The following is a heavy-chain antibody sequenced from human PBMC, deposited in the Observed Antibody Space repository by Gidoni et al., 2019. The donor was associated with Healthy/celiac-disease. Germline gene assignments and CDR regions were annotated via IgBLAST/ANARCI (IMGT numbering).Heavy chain of an antibody. CDR1: GFSLSNARMG. Sequence: QVTLKESGPVLVKPTEPLTLTCTVSGFSLSNARMGVSWIRQPPGKALEWLAHIFSNDEKSYSTSLKSRLTISKDTSKSQVVLTMTNMDPVDTATYYCARSYYYDSSGYTTDYWGQGTLVTVSS. V-gene: IGHV2-26*01. J-gene: IGHJ4*02. D-gene: IGHD3-22*01. CDR3: ARSYYYDSSGYTTDY. CDR2: IFSNDEK.